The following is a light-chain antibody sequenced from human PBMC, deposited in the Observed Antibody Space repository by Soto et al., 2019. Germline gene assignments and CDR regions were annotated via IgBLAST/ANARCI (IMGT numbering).Light chain of an antibody. CDR1: ERLSSVY. V-gene: IGKV3-20*01. CDR3: QQYGGSPRIT. CDR2: GAS. Sequence: EIVLTQSPGTLSLSPGERVTLACRASERLSSVYLAWYQQRPGQPPRLLIYGASNRATGIPDRFSGSGSGTDFTLIINRLEPEDLAIYYCQQYGGSPRITFGQGTRLEIK. J-gene: IGKJ5*01.